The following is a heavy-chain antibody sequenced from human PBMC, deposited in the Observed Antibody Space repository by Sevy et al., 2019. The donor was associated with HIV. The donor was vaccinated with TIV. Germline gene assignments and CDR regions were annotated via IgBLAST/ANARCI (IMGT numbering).Heavy chain of an antibody. V-gene: IGHV4-39*01. J-gene: IGHJ5*02. CDR2: IYYSGST. D-gene: IGHD3-3*01. CDR3: AVITIFGVVTDNWFDP. Sequence: SETLSLTCTVSGGSISSSSYYWGWIRQPPGKGLEWIGSIYYSGSTYYNPSLKSRVTISVDTSKNQVPLKLSSVTAADTAVYYCAVITIFGVVTDNWFDPWGQGTRVTVSS. CDR1: GGSISSSSYY.